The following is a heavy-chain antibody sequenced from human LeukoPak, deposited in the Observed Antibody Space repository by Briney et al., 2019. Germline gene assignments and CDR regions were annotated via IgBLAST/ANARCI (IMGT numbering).Heavy chain of an antibody. V-gene: IGHV4-61*02. CDR3: VRDAYYYYMDV. Sequence: PSETLSLTCTVSGGSISSGSYYWSWIRQPAGKGLEWLGRIYSSGSTNYNPSLKSRVTMSVDTSKNQFSLKLSSVTAADTAVYYCVRDAYYYYMDVWGKGTTVTISS. CDR1: GGSISSGSYY. J-gene: IGHJ6*03. CDR2: IYSSGST.